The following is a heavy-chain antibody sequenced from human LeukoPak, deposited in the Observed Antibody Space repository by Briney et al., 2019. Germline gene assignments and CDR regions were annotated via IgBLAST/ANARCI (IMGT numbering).Heavy chain of an antibody. D-gene: IGHD4-17*01. Sequence: ASVKLSCKASGATFSSYAISWERQAPGQRLEWRGGIIPIFGTANYAQKFQGRATITADKSTSTAYMELSSLRSEDTAVYYCARDVGDGEDAFDIWGQGTMVTVSS. CDR1: GATFSSYA. J-gene: IGHJ3*02. CDR2: IIPIFGTA. V-gene: IGHV1-69*06. CDR3: ARDVGDGEDAFDI.